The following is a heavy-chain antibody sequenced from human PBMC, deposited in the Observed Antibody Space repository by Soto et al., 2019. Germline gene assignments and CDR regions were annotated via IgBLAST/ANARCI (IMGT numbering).Heavy chain of an antibody. CDR1: GYTFTGYY. CDR3: AADIVVVPAAISGYYGMDV. Sequence: QVQLVQAGAEVKKPGASVKVSRKASGYTFTGYYMPWVRQAPGQGPGWMGWVNPNSGGTNYAQKVQGRVTMTRDTSISTAYMELSRLRSDDTAVYYCAADIVVVPAAISGYYGMDVWGQGTTVTVSS. CDR2: VNPNSGGT. D-gene: IGHD2-2*01. V-gene: IGHV1-2*02. J-gene: IGHJ6*02.